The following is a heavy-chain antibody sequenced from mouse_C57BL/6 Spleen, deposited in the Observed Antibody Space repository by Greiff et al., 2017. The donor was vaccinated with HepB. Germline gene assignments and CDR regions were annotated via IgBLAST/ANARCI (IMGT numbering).Heavy chain of an antibody. CDR2: IDPSDGYT. V-gene: IGHV1-50*01. J-gene: IGHJ3*01. CDR1: GYTFTSYW. Sequence: QVQLQQPGAELVKPGASVKLSCKASGYTFTSYWMQWVKQRPGQGLEWIGEIDPSDGYTNYNQKFKGKATLTVDTSSSTAYMQLSSLTSGDSAVYYCARGSSGVFAYWGQGTLVTVSA. CDR3: ARGSSGVFAY. D-gene: IGHD3-2*02.